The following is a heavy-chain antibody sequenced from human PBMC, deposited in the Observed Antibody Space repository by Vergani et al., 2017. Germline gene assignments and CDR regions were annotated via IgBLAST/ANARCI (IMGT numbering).Heavy chain of an antibody. CDR1: GGSISSGDYY. J-gene: IGHJ5*02. CDR2: IYYSGST. V-gene: IGHV4-30-4*01. CDR3: ARVVGGWSGYYRLGWFDP. D-gene: IGHD3-3*01. Sequence: QVQLQESGPGLVKPSQTLSLTCTVSGGSISSGDYYWSWIRQPPGKGLEWIGYIYYSGSTYYNPSLKSRVTISVDTSKNQFSLKLSSVTAADTAVYYCARVVGGWSGYYRLGWFDPWGQGTLVTVSS.